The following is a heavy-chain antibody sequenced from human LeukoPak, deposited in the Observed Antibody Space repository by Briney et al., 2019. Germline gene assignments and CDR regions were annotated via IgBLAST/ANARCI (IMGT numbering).Heavy chain of an antibody. CDR3: ARRNYYDSPFDY. Sequence: SETLSLTCTVSGGSISSYYWSWTLQPPGKGLEWIGYIYYSGSTNYNPSLKSRVTISVDTSKNQFSLKLSSVTAADTAVYYCARRNYYDSPFDYWGQGTLVTVSS. CDR1: GGSISSYY. V-gene: IGHV4-59*01. J-gene: IGHJ4*02. D-gene: IGHD3-22*01. CDR2: IYYSGST.